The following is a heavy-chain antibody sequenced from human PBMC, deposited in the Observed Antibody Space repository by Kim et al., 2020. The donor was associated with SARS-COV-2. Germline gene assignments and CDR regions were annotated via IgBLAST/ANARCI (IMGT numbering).Heavy chain of an antibody. D-gene: IGHD6-13*01. V-gene: IGHV3-53*01. CDR3: ATLCIAAADAFDI. J-gene: IGHJ3*02. Sequence: GGSLRLSCAASGFTVSSNYMSWVRQAPGKGLEWVSVIYSGGSTYYADSVKGRFTISRDNSKNTLYLQMNSLRAEDTAVYYCATLCIAAADAFDIWGQGTMVTVSS. CDR1: GFTVSSNY. CDR2: IYSGGST.